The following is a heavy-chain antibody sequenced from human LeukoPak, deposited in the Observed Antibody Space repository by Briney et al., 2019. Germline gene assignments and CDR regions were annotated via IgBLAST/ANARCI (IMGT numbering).Heavy chain of an antibody. CDR3: ARGRARVYRQFDP. CDR2: INHSGST. Sequence: PSETLSLTCTVSGGSISSGGYYWSWIRQPPGTGLEWIGEINHSGSTNYNPSLKSRVTISVDTSKNQFSLKLSSVTAADTAVYYCARGRARVYRQFDPWGQGTLVTVSS. CDR1: GGSISSGGYY. D-gene: IGHD3-16*02. V-gene: IGHV4-39*07. J-gene: IGHJ5*02.